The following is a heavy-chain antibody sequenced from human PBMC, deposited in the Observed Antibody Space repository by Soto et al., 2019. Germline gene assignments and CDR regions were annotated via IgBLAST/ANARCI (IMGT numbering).Heavy chain of an antibody. CDR1: GGSVSTNSAT. J-gene: IGHJ5*01. CDR2: TYYRSKWYN. V-gene: IGHV6-1*01. D-gene: IGHD2-8*01. CDR3: ARLIGNSWLDS. Sequence: THALSLTCAISGGSVSTNSATWDWFKQSPSRGLEWLGRTYYRSKWYNDYAVSVKGRITINPDTSNNQLSLQLNSVTPDDTAVYYCARLIGNSWLDSWGQGTLVTVPQ.